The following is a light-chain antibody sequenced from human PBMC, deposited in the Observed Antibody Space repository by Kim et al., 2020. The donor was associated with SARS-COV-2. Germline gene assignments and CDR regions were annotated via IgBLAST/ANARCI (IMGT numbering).Light chain of an antibody. J-gene: IGKJ4*01. Sequence: AAVGDRVMSTSRGSQSINNYLRWYQQKPGKAPNLLIYTASSLHSGVPLRFSGSGAGTDFTLTISSQQPEDFATYYCQQSYSTPLTFGGGTKVEIK. CDR2: TAS. CDR3: QQSYSTPLT. CDR1: QSINNY. V-gene: IGKV1-39*01.